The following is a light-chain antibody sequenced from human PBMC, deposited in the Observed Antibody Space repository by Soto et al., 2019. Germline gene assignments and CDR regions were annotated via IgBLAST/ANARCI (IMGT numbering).Light chain of an antibody. CDR1: SSDVGGYNY. V-gene: IGLV2-11*01. CDR2: DVS. J-gene: IGLJ3*02. CDR3: CSYAGSYTWV. Sequence: QSALTQPRSVSGSPGQSVTISCTGTSSDVGGYNYVSWYQQHPGKAPKLMIYDVSKRPSGVPDRFSGSKSGNTASLTISGLQDDDEADYYCCSYAGSYTWVFGGGTKLTVL.